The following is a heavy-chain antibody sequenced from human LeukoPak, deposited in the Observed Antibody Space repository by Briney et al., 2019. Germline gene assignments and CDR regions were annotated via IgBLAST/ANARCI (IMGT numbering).Heavy chain of an antibody. CDR1: GFSFWSYW. V-gene: IGHV3-7*01. J-gene: IGHJ6*03. D-gene: IGHD3-9*01. CDR3: AKPSYDILIGDYYYMDV. CDR2: IKGGGSEK. Sequence: PGGSLRLSCAASGFSFWSYWMTWVRQAPGKGLEWVANIKGGGSEKYYVDTVKGQFNIARDTAKNSVYLQMNSLRAEDTAVYYCAKPSYDILIGDYYYMDVWGKGTTVTISS.